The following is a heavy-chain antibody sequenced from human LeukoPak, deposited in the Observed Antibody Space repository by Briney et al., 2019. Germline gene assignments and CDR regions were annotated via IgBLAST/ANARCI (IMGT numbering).Heavy chain of an antibody. CDR1: GSTFTSYD. J-gene: IGHJ3*02. CDR3: ARGFSIFGYDSSGYSRDDAFDI. CDR2: MNPNSGNT. Sequence: GASVKVSCKASGSTFTSYDINWVRQATGQGLEWMGWMNPNSGNTGYAQKFQGRVTMTRNTSISTAYMELSSLRSEDTDVYYCARGFSIFGYDSSGYSRDDAFDIWGQGTMVTVSS. V-gene: IGHV1-8*01. D-gene: IGHD3-22*01.